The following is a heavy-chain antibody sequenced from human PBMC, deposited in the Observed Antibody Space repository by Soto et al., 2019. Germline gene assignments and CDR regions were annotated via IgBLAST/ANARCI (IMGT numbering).Heavy chain of an antibody. Sequence: EVQLVESGGGLEQPGGSLRLSCVASGFTFSIYSMNWVRQAPGKGLEWVSYISSSSRTIYYAGSVKGRLTISRDNAKNSLYLQMNSLRAEDTAVYYCASQNFCTSSSCINWGQGTLVTVSS. D-gene: IGHD2-2*01. CDR2: ISSSSRTI. CDR3: ASQNFCTSSSCIN. CDR1: GFTFSIYS. J-gene: IGHJ4*02. V-gene: IGHV3-48*01.